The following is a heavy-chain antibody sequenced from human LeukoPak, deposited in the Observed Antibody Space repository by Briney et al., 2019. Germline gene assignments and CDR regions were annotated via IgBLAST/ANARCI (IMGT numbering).Heavy chain of an antibody. CDR3: ATEYSYGLPVAFDI. J-gene: IGHJ3*02. V-gene: IGHV1-2*02. Sequence: GASVKVSCKASGYSFNDYYIYLVRQAPGQGLEWMGRINPSSGDTNYAQKFHGRVTMTRDESTSTAYMELSSLRSEDTAVYYCATEYSYGLPVAFDIWGQGTMVTVSS. D-gene: IGHD5-18*01. CDR1: GYSFNDYY. CDR2: INPSSGDT.